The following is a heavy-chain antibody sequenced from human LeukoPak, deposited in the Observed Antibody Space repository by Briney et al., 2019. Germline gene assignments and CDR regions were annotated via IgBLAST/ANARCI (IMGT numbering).Heavy chain of an antibody. Sequence: GGSLRLSCAASGFTFSDYYMSWIRQAPGKGLEWVSYISSSGSTIYYADSVKGRFTISRDNAKNSLYLQMNSLRAGDTAVYYCARESQWLGSWFDPWGQGTLVTVSS. V-gene: IGHV3-11*01. CDR1: GFTFSDYY. CDR2: ISSSGSTI. D-gene: IGHD6-19*01. CDR3: ARESQWLGSWFDP. J-gene: IGHJ5*02.